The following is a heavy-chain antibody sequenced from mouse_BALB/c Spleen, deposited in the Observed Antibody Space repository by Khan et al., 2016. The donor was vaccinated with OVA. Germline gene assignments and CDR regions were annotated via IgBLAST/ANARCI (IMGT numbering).Heavy chain of an antibody. J-gene: IGHJ2*01. CDR3: ARINGGDFDY. CDR2: ISYSGNT. Sequence: EVKLEVSGPGLVKPSQSLSLTCTVTGYSITTDYAWNWIRQFPGSKLEWMGHISYSGNTKYNPSLKSRISITRDTSKNQFFLQLKSVTTEDTARYYCARINGGDFDYWGQGTTLTVSS. CDR1: GYSITTDYA. V-gene: IGHV3-2*02.